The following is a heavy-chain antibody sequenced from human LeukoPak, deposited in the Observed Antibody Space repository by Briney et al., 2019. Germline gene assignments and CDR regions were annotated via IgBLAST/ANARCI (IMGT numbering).Heavy chain of an antibody. J-gene: IGHJ4*02. CDR1: EFTFSTYE. D-gene: IGHD3-10*01. CDR2: ISGSGGST. Sequence: GGSLRLSCAASEFTFSTYEMNWVRQAPGKGLEWVSAISGSGGSTYYADSVKGRFTISRDNSKNTLYLQMNSLRAEDTAVYYCAKSPRLGNVLLWFGEYDYWGQGTLVTVSS. CDR3: AKSPRLGNVLLWFGEYDY. V-gene: IGHV3-23*01.